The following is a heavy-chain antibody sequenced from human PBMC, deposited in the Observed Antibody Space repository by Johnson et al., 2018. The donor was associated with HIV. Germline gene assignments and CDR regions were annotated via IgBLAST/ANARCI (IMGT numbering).Heavy chain of an antibody. CDR1: GFPVTSNF. D-gene: IGHD1-26*01. CDR3: AKRYSGSLRDAFDI. V-gene: IGHV3-66*02. Sequence: VQLVESGGGLVKPGGSLRLSCAASGFPVTSNFMTWVRQPPGKGLDWVSAVYSTFGTYYADPVKGLFTISRDNSENTLYLQMNSLRIEDTAVYYCAKRYSGSLRDAFDIWGQGTMVTVSS. CDR2: VYSTFGT. J-gene: IGHJ3*02.